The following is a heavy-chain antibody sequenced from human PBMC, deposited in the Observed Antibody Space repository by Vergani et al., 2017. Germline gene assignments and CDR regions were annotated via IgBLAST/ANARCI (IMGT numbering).Heavy chain of an antibody. Sequence: EVQRLESGGGLVQPGGSLRLSCAASGFTFSSYAMSWVRQAPGKGLEWVSGISGSGCSTYYADSVKGRFTISRDNSKNTLYLQMNSLRAEDTAVYYCAKDRASKVKGIAAAGSWFDPWGQGTLVTVSA. CDR1: GFTFSSYA. CDR3: AKDRASKVKGIAAAGSWFDP. J-gene: IGHJ5*02. CDR2: ISGSGCST. V-gene: IGHV3-23*01. D-gene: IGHD6-13*01.